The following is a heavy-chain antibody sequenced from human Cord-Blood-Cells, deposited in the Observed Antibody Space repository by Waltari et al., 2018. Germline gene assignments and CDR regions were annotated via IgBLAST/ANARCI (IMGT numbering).Heavy chain of an antibody. CDR1: GFTSSSYS. Sequence: EVQLVESGGGLVKPGGSLRLSCAASGFTSSSYSITWVRQAPGKGLEWVSSISSSSSYIYYADSVKGRFTISRDNAKNSLYLQMNSLRAEDTAVYYCARELQYYFDYWGQGTLVTVSS. CDR2: ISSSSSYI. D-gene: IGHD4-4*01. J-gene: IGHJ4*02. V-gene: IGHV3-21*01. CDR3: ARELQYYFDY.